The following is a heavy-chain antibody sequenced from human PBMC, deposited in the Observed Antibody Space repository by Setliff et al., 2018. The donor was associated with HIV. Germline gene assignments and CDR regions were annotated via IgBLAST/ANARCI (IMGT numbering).Heavy chain of an antibody. V-gene: IGHV1-18*01. J-gene: IGHJ3*02. D-gene: IGHD6-6*01. CDR2: ISAYNGII. CDR1: GYTFTNYG. CDR3: ARDPTYISSWPGHAFDI. Sequence: ASVKVSCKASGYTFTNYGITWVRQAPGQGLEWMGWISAYNGIINYAQNLQGRVTMTTDTSTRTAYMELRSLRSDDTAVYYFARDPTYISSWPGHAFDIWGQGTMVTVSS.